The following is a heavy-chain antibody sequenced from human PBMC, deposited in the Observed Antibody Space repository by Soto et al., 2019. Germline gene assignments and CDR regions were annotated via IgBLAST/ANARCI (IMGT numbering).Heavy chain of an antibody. CDR1: GGSISSSSYY. CDR2: IYYSGST. D-gene: IGHD3-22*01. CDR3: ARGYDSSGYRGPYFDY. J-gene: IGHJ4*02. Sequence: SETLSLTCTVSGGSISSSSYYWGWIRQPPGKGLEWIGSIYYSGSTNYNPSLKSRVTISVDTSKNQFSLKLSSVTAADTAVYYCARGYDSSGYRGPYFDYWGQGTLVTVSS. V-gene: IGHV4-39*07.